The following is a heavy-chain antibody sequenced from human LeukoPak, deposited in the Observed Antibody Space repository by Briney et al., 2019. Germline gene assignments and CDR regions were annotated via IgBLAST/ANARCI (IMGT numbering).Heavy chain of an antibody. D-gene: IGHD1-26*01. Sequence: GGSLRLSCAASGFTFSSYWMSWVRQAPGKGLEWVANIKQDGSEKYYVDSVKGRFTISRDNAKNSLYLQMNSLRAEDTAVYYCAKDSGSYYVYYYHGMDVWGQGTTVTVSS. CDR1: GFTFSSYW. V-gene: IGHV3-7*03. J-gene: IGHJ6*02. CDR2: IKQDGSEK. CDR3: AKDSGSYYVYYYHGMDV.